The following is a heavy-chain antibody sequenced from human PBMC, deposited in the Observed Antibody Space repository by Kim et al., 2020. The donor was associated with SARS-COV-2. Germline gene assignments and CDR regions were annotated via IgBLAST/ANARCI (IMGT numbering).Heavy chain of an antibody. CDR2: ISSSSSTI. V-gene: IGHV3-48*02. CDR1: GFTFSSYS. D-gene: IGHD3-9*01. CDR3: ARELRYFDWLSSYYYVMDV. Sequence: GGSLRLSCAASGFTFSSYSMNWVRQAPGKGLEWVSYISSSSSTIYYADSVKGRFTISRDNAKNSLYLQMNSLRDEDTAVYYCARELRYFDWLSSYYYVMDVWGQGTKVTVSS. J-gene: IGHJ6*02.